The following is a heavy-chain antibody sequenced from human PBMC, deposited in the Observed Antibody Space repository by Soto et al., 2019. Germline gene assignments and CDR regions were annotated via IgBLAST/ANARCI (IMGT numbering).Heavy chain of an antibody. CDR3: ARGFRGIVVVPAAMGSGYCSGGSCYFFDY. Sequence: GASVKVSCKASGYTFTGYYMHWVRQAPGQGLEWMGWINPNSGGTNYAQKFQGRVTMTRDTSISTAYMELSRLRSDDTAVYYCARGFRGIVVVPAAMGSGYCSGGSCYFFDYWGQGTLVTVSS. CDR1: GYTFTGYY. CDR2: INPNSGGT. J-gene: IGHJ4*02. V-gene: IGHV1-2*02. D-gene: IGHD2-15*01.